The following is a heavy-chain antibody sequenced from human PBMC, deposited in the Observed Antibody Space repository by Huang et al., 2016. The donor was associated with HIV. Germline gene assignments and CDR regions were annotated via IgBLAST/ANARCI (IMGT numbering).Heavy chain of an antibody. CDR2: MTSSSGSI. D-gene: IGHD3-10*01. CDR3: ARFGSYYYGSGSYLDAFDI. J-gene: IGHJ3*02. Sequence: EVQLMESGGGLVQPGGSLRLSCAASGFTFSTYNMNWVRQAPVKGRVWVSYMTSSSGSIYYADSVKGRFTISRDNAKNSLYLQMNSLRAEDTAVYYCARFGSYYYGSGSYLDAFDIWGQGTMVTVSS. CDR1: GFTFSTYN. V-gene: IGHV3-48*01.